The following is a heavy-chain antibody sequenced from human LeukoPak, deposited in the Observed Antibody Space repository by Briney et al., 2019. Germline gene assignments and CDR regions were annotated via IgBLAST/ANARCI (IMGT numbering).Heavy chain of an antibody. CDR1: GYTFTSFD. CDR3: ASRTSSGYDSDVFDL. Sequence: ASVKVSCKASGYTFTSFDINWVRQTAGQGLEWMGWMNPDSGDTGYAPKFQGRVIMTRNTSIRTAYMELSSLTSEDTAVYYCASRTSSGYDSDVFDLWGQGTVVTVSS. CDR2: MNPDSGDT. V-gene: IGHV1-8*01. J-gene: IGHJ3*01. D-gene: IGHD5-12*01.